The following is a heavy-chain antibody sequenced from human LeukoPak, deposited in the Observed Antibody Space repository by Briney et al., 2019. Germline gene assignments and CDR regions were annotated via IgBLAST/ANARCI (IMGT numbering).Heavy chain of an antibody. J-gene: IGHJ4*02. V-gene: IGHV3-15*01. Sequence: PGGSLRLSCAASGFTFSNAWMSWVRQAPGKGLEWVGRIKSKTDGETTDYAAPVKGRFTISRDDSKNTLYLQMDSLKTEDTAVYYCTTGIQVVAATKLFDYWGQGTLVTVSS. CDR1: GFTFSNAW. CDR3: TTGIQVVAATKLFDY. CDR2: IKSKTDGETT. D-gene: IGHD2-15*01.